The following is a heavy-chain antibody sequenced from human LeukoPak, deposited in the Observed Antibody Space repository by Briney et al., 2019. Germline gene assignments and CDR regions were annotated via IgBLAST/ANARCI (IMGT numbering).Heavy chain of an antibody. J-gene: IGHJ3*02. CDR2: IKWNSGSI. Sequence: QPGRSLRLSCAASGFTFDDYAMHWVRQAPGKGLEWVSSIKWNSGSIGYADSVKGRFTISRDNAKNSLYLQMNSLRAEDTALYYCAKDILRYFDWLSPDAFDIWGQGTMVTVSS. CDR1: GFTFDDYA. CDR3: AKDILRYFDWLSPDAFDI. D-gene: IGHD3-9*01. V-gene: IGHV3-9*01.